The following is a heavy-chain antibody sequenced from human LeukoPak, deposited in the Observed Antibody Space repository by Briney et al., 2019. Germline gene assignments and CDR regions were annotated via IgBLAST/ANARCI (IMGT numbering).Heavy chain of an antibody. V-gene: IGHV3-23*01. Sequence: GGSLRLSCAASGFNFANHAMSWARQTPGKGLEWVSAISGGGDITYYADSVTGRFTISRDNSKDTLFLQMHSLRPGDTAVYYCVREDTPATANYWGQGTLVTISS. CDR2: ISGGGDIT. CDR3: VREDTPATANY. J-gene: IGHJ4*02. CDR1: GFNFANHA. D-gene: IGHD2-21*02.